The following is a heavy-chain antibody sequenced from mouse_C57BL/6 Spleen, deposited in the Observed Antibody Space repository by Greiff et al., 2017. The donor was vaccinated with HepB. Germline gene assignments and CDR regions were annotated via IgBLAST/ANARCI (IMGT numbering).Heavy chain of an antibody. J-gene: IGHJ2*01. D-gene: IGHD4-1*01. CDR3: AREGSNWENFDY. Sequence: VQLQQPGAELVKPGASVKLSCKASGYTFTSYWMHWVKQRPGQGLEWIGMIHPNSGSTNYNEKFKSKATLTVDKSSSTAYMQLSSLTSEDSAVYYCAREGSNWENFDYWGQGTTLTVSS. CDR1: GYTFTSYW. CDR2: IHPNSGST. V-gene: IGHV1-64*01.